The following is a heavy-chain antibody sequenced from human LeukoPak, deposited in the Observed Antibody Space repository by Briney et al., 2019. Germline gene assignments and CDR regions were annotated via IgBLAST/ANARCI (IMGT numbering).Heavy chain of an antibody. Sequence: ASVNVSCKTSGYTFISYGISWVRQAPGQGLEWMGWISAYNSYTNYARKFQPTVTMTTDTSTNTALLELRNLKADDTAVYYCARGYFDSSGYRYFYDNWGQGTLVTVSS. J-gene: IGHJ1*01. CDR1: GYTFISYG. D-gene: IGHD3-22*01. CDR2: ISAYNSYT. CDR3: ARGYFDSSGYRYFYDN. V-gene: IGHV1-18*01.